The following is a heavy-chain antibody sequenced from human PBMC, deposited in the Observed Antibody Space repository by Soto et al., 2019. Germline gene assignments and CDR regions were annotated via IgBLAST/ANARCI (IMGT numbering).Heavy chain of an antibody. D-gene: IGHD3-22*01. CDR3: LLRRSGYFDF. CDR1: GFTFSNYA. J-gene: IGHJ4*02. CDR2: ISYDGSNK. Sequence: QVQLVESGGGVVQPGRSLRLSCAASGFTFSNYAMHWVRQAPGKGLEWVTVISYDGSNKYYADSVKGRFTISRDNSKNTLYLQMSSLRTEDTAVYYCLLRRSGYFDFWGQGALVPVSS. V-gene: IGHV3-30-3*01.